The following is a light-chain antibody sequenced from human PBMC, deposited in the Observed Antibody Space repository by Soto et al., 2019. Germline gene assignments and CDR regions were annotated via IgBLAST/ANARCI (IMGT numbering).Light chain of an antibody. Sequence: QSVLTQPPSVSGAPGQRVTISCTGSSFNIGAGYDVHWYQQLPGTAPKLLIYVNSNRPSGVPDRFSGSKSGTSASLAITGLQAEDEADYYCQSYDSSLSGSYVFGTGTKLTVL. CDR3: QSYDSSLSGSYV. CDR1: SFNIGAGYD. V-gene: IGLV1-40*01. CDR2: VNS. J-gene: IGLJ1*01.